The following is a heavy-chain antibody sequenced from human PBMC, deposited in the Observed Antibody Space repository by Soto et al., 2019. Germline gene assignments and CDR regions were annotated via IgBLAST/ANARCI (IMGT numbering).Heavy chain of an antibody. D-gene: IGHD1-1*01. CDR1: GYAFTTYG. J-gene: IGHJ4*02. CDR3: ARGRYGDY. CDR2: ISAHNGNT. V-gene: IGHV1-18*01. Sequence: QVHLVQSGAEVKKPGASVKVSCKGSGYAFTTYGITWVRQAPGQGLEWMGWISAHNGNTNYAQKLQGKVTVTRDTSTRTAYMELRCVGSDDTAVYYCARGRYGDYWGQGALVTVSS.